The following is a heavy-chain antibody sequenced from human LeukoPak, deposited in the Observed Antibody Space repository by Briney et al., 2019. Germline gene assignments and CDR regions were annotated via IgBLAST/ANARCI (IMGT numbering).Heavy chain of an antibody. J-gene: IGHJ4*02. CDR2: IYYSGST. D-gene: IGHD3-16*02. CDR3: ARTYYDYIWGSYLHFDY. Sequence: SETLSLTCTVSGGSISSYYWSWIRQPPGKGLERIGYIYYSGSTNYNPSLKSRVTISVDTSKNQFSLKLSSVTAADTAVYYCARTYYDYIWGSYLHFDYWGQGTLVTVSS. V-gene: IGHV4-59*01. CDR1: GGSISSYY.